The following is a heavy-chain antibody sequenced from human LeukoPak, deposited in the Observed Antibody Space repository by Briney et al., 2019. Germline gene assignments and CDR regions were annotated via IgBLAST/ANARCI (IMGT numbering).Heavy chain of an antibody. V-gene: IGHV3-23*01. Sequence: GGSLRLSCAASGFSVTDAWVNWVRQAPGKGLEWVSAISGSGGSTYYADSVKGRFTISRDNSKNTLYLQMNSLRAEDTAVYYCAKTSGSYYAGWYFDYWGQGTLVTVSS. CDR3: AKTSGSYYAGWYFDY. J-gene: IGHJ4*02. D-gene: IGHD1-26*01. CDR2: ISGSGGST. CDR1: GFSVTDAW.